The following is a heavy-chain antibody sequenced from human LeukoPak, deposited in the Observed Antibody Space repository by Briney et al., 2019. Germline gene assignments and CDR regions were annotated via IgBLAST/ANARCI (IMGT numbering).Heavy chain of an antibody. J-gene: IGHJ6*03. V-gene: IGHV4-39*07. Sequence: SETLSLTCTVSGGSISSGSYYWGWIRQPPGKGLEWIGSIYYSGSTYYNPSLKSRVTISVDTSKNQFSLKLSSVTAADTAVYYCASYSTDYSNYYYYYMDVWGKGTTVTVSS. CDR3: ASYSTDYSNYYYYYMDV. CDR2: IYYSGST. D-gene: IGHD4-11*01. CDR1: GGSISSGSYY.